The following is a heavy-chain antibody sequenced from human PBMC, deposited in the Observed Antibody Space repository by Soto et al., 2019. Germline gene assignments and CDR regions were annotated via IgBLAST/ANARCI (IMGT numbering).Heavy chain of an antibody. J-gene: IGHJ5*02. D-gene: IGHD3-10*01. CDR2: ISPYNGNT. CDR1: GYTFTSYG. V-gene: IGHV1-18*01. CDR3: ARLLWFGESRDNWFDP. Sequence: ASVKVSCKASGYTFTSYGISWVRQAPGQGLEWMGWISPYNGNTNYAQKLQGRVTMTTDTPTSTAYMDLRSLRSDDTAVYYCARLLWFGESRDNWFDPWGQGTLVTVSS.